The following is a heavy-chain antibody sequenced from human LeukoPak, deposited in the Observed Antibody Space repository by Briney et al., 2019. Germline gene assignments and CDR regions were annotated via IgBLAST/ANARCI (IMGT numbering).Heavy chain of an antibody. CDR3: ARDRGYDSSAYYGY. CDR2: ISAYNGNA. D-gene: IGHD3-22*01. V-gene: IGHV1-18*01. CDR1: GYTFTNYG. J-gene: IGHJ4*02. Sequence: ASVKVSCKASGYTFTNYGISWVRQAPGQGLEWMGWISAYNGNANYAQKLQGRVTMTTDTSTSTAYMELGSLRSDDTAVYYCARDRGYDSSAYYGYWGQGTLVTVSS.